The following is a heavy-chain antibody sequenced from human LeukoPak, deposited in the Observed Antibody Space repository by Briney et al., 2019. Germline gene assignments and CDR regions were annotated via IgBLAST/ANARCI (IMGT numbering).Heavy chain of an antibody. J-gene: IGHJ4*02. CDR1: GFTFSSYS. Sequence: GGSLRLSCAASGFTFSSYSMNWVRQAPGKGLEWVSYISSSSSTIYYADSVKGRFTISRDNAKDSLYLQMNSLRAEDTAVYYCATGTTDGGFDYWGQGTLVTVSS. CDR2: ISSSSSTI. D-gene: IGHD1-1*01. V-gene: IGHV3-48*01. CDR3: ATGTTDGGFDY.